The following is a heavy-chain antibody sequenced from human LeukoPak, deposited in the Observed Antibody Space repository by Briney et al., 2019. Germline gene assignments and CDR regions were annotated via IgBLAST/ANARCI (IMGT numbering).Heavy chain of an antibody. CDR2: MNPNSGNT. Sequence: SVXVSCKASGYTFTSYDINWVRQATGQGLEWMGWMNPNSGNTGYAQKFQGRVTMTRNTSISTAYMELSSLRSEDTAVYYCARTYGGNSEVDYWGQGTLVTVSS. D-gene: IGHD4-23*01. V-gene: IGHV1-8*01. CDR3: ARTYGGNSEVDY. J-gene: IGHJ4*02. CDR1: GYTFTSYD.